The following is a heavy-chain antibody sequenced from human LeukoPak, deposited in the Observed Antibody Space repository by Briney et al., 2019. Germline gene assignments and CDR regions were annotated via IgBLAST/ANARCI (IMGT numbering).Heavy chain of an antibody. D-gene: IGHD3-10*01. CDR2: ISADSATT. CDR3: ARKSASGNYPLDY. V-gene: IGHV3-23*01. Sequence: GGSLRLSCAASGFNFGSYSMTWVRQAPGKGLEWVSVISADSATTFYADSVKGRFTISRDNAKNTVFLQMSSLRAEDTALYYCARKSASGNYPLDYWGQGTLVAVSS. CDR1: GFNFGSYS. J-gene: IGHJ4*02.